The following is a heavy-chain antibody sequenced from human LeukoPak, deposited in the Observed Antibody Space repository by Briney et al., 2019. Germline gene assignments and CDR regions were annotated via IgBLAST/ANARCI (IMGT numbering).Heavy chain of an antibody. CDR1: GGSFSGYY. CDR2: INHSGST. CDR3: SRDRGGFTYGEYYFDY. V-gene: IGHV4-34*01. J-gene: IGHJ4*02. D-gene: IGHD2-15*01. Sequence: SETLSLTCAVSGGSFSGYYWSWIRQPPGKGLEWMGEINHSGSTNYNPSLKSRVTISVDTSNNQFSLQLRCGTAADKAVYYCSRDRGGFTYGEYYFDYGGQGSLVTVSS.